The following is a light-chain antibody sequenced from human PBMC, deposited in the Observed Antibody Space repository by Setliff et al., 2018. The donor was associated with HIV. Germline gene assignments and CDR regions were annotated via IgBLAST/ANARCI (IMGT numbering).Light chain of an antibody. Sequence: QSALTQPASVSGSPGQSITISCTGTSSDVGGYGYVSWYQQHPGKAPKLIIYEVTNRPSGVSNRFSGSKSGNTASLTISGLQAEDEADYYCSSYTSSNTSYVFGAGTKVTVL. CDR3: SSYTSSNTSYV. V-gene: IGLV2-14*01. CDR1: SSDVGGYGY. J-gene: IGLJ1*01. CDR2: EVT.